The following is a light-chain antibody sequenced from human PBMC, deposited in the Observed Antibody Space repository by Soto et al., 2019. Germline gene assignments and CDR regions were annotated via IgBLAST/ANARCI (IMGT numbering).Light chain of an antibody. V-gene: IGKV3D-7*01. CDR3: QQDYNRPFS. CDR2: GAS. CDR1: QSVSSSY. J-gene: IGKJ5*01. Sequence: PGERATLSCRASQSVSSSYLTWYQQKPGQAPRLLIYGASTRATSIPARFSGSGSGTDFTLTISSLQPQDFAVYYCQQDYNRPFSFGQGTRLEIK.